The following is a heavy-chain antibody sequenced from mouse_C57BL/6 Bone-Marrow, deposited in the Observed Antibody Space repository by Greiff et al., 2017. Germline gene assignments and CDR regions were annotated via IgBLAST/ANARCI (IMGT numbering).Heavy chain of an antibody. CDR3: TRDPLYGNQYYFDY. CDR1: GFTFSSYA. CDR2: ISSGGDYI. J-gene: IGHJ2*01. V-gene: IGHV5-9-1*02. D-gene: IGHD2-1*01. Sequence: EVKLVESGEGLVKPGGSLKLSCAASGFTFSSYAMSWVRQTPEKRLEWVAYISSGGDYIYYADTVKGRFTISRDNARNTLYLQMSSLKSEDTAMYYCTRDPLYGNQYYFDYWGQGTTLTVSS.